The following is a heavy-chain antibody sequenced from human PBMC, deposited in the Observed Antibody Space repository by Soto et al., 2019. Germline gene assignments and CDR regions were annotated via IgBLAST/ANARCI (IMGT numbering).Heavy chain of an antibody. CDR3: ASTAASTTHDY. CDR2: IAGSFGST. V-gene: IGHV3-23*01. D-gene: IGHD6-13*01. Sequence: GSLRLSCAASGFAFNNYVMSWVRQAPGKGLEWVSTIAGSFGSTAYADSVKGRFTISRDNSQNTLYLQMKSLRSEDTAIYYCASTAASTTHDYWGQGTLVTVSS. CDR1: GFAFNNYV. J-gene: IGHJ4*02.